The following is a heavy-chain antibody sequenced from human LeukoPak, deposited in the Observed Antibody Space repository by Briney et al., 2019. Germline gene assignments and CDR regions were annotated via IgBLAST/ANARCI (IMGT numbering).Heavy chain of an antibody. D-gene: IGHD6-19*01. Sequence: GGSLRLSCAASGFTFSIHAMSWVRQALGKGLKWVSVINDSGDSTYQADFVKGRFTISRENSKNTLYLQMNSLRAEDTAVYYCAKSLDLAVAGIDYWGQGTLVTVSS. V-gene: IGHV3-23*01. CDR1: GFTFSIHA. J-gene: IGHJ4*02. CDR2: INDSGDST. CDR3: AKSLDLAVAGIDY.